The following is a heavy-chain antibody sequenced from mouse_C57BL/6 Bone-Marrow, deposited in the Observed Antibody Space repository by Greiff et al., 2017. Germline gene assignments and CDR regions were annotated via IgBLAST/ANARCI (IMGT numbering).Heavy chain of an antibody. Sequence: EVQLQQSGTVLARPGASVKMSCKTSGYTFTSYWMHWVKQRPGQGLEWIGAIYPGTSDTSYNQKFKGKAKLTAGTSARTAYMELSSLTNEDSAVYYCTRVPFYDYDPFYAMDFWGQGTSVTVSS. V-gene: IGHV1-5*01. D-gene: IGHD2-4*01. CDR3: TRVPFYDYDPFYAMDF. J-gene: IGHJ4*01. CDR1: GYTFTSYW. CDR2: IYPGTSDT.